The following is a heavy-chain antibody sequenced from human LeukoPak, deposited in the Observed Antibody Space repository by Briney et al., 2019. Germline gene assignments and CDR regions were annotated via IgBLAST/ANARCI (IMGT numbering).Heavy chain of an antibody. CDR2: ISYDGSNK. V-gene: IGHV3-30*18. CDR1: GFTFSSYG. CDR3: AKSLRSYYYYYGMDV. D-gene: IGHD1-14*01. J-gene: IGHJ6*02. Sequence: GGSLRLSCAASGFTFSSYGMHWVRQAPGKGPEWVAVISYDGSNKYYADSVKGRFTISRDNSKNALYLQMNSLRAEDTAVYYCAKSLRSYYYYYGMDVWGQGTTVTVSS.